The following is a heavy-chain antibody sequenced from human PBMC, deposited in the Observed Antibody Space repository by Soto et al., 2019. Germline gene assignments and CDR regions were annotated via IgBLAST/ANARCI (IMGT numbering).Heavy chain of an antibody. V-gene: IGHV1-18*01. CDR1: GYRFTEFG. Sequence: QVQLLQSGPEVKKPGASVKVSCRAFGYRFTEFGISWVRQAPGQGLAWVGWSRADNSHPNYAKSLQGRVNVTTDTSSNTAYMELXXLTSADTAVYYCARAXDRFDFVWGRNDALDIWGQGTLVFVSS. CDR3: ARAXDRFDFVWGRNDALDI. D-gene: IGHD3-16*01. J-gene: IGHJ3*02. CDR2: SRADNSHP.